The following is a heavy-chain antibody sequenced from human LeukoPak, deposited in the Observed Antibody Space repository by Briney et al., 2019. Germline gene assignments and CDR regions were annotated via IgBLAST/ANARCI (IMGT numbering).Heavy chain of an antibody. Sequence: GGSLRLSCADSGFTFSIYGIHWVRQAPGKGLEWVSSISSSHYIYYADSVKGRFTISRDNARNSLYLQMHSLRAEDTAVYYCARLTTGPYFFDYWGQGTLVTVSS. J-gene: IGHJ4*02. CDR1: GFTFSIYG. V-gene: IGHV3-21*01. CDR3: ARLTTGPYFFDY. CDR2: ISSSHYI. D-gene: IGHD3-9*01.